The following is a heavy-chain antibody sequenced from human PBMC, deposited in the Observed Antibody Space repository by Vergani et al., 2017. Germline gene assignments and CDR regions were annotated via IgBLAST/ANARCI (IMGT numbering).Heavy chain of an antibody. V-gene: IGHV4-31*03. J-gene: IGHJ6*02. CDR1: GAYVGSGGYY. CDR2: IYYSGTT. Sequence: QVQLQESGPGLVKASQTLSLTCSVSGAYVGSGGYYWSWVRQRPGMGLDWIGHIYYSGTTYYNPSLESRLTISLDTSENHLSLKLTSVTAADTAVYFCARELSYYYGSGSDDYNPYYYEGMDVWGPGTTVTVSS. CDR3: ARELSYYYGSGSDDYNPYYYEGMDV. D-gene: IGHD3-10*01.